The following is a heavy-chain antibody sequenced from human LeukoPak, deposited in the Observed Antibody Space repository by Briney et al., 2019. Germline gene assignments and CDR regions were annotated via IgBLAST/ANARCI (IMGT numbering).Heavy chain of an antibody. V-gene: IGHV3-23*01. CDR2: ISGSGGST. CDR3: AQTDYYGSGSSWFFDY. CDR1: GFTFTNAW. J-gene: IGHJ4*02. D-gene: IGHD3-10*01. Sequence: GGSLRLSCKASGFTFTNAWMNWVRQAPGKGLEWVSAISGSGGSTYYADSVKGRFTISRDNSKNTLYLQMNSLRAEDTAVYYCAQTDYYGSGSSWFFDYWGQGTLVTVSS.